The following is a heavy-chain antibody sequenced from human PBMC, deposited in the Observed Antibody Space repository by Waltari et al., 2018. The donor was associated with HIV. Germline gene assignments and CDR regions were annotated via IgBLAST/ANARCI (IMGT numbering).Heavy chain of an antibody. V-gene: IGHV3-48*01. Sequence: VQLVESGGGLVQPGGSLRLSCATSGFTFSSFSMNWVRQAPGKGLEFISYISGSSSTIYYADSVKGRFTISRDNARNSLYLQMNSLRAEDTAVYYCARDGWLRSAYGMDVWGQGTTVTVS. CDR2: ISGSSSTI. CDR1: GFTFSSFS. J-gene: IGHJ6*02. CDR3: ARDGWLRSAYGMDV. D-gene: IGHD5-12*01.